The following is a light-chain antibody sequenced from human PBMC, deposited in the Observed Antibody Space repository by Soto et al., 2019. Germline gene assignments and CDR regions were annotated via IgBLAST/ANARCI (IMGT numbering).Light chain of an antibody. CDR2: LAS. Sequence: DIVMTQSPDSLAVSLGERATINCKSSQSVLYTSNNKNYLAWYQQKPGQPPKLLIYLASTRESGVPDRFSGSGYGTDFTLTISSLQAEDVAVYNCQQYLSIPVTFGQGTKLEIK. CDR3: QQYLSIPVT. V-gene: IGKV4-1*01. J-gene: IGKJ2*01. CDR1: QSVLYTSNNKNY.